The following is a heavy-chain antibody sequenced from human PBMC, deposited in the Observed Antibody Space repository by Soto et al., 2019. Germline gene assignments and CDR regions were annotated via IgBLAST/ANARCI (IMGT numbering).Heavy chain of an antibody. CDR1: GGSVSSTSYY. J-gene: IGHJ4*02. V-gene: IGHV4-61*01. CDR3: SRAGEYLYFDY. D-gene: IGHD3-16*01. Sequence: SETLSLTCTVSGGSVSSTSYYWTWFRQPPGKGLEWIGYIHYSGSTNYNPSLQSRVTISVDTSKKRFSLELTSVPAADTAVYYCSRAGEYLYFDYWGQGALVTVSS. CDR2: IHYSGST.